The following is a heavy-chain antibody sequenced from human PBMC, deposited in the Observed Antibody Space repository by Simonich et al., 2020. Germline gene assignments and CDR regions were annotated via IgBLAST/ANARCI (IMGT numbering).Heavy chain of an antibody. CDR1: GGTISSYY. D-gene: IGHD5-12*01. CDR3: ARHDRWLQFYFDY. CDR2: IYYSGST. V-gene: IGHV4-59*08. J-gene: IGHJ4*02. Sequence: QVQLQESGPGLVKPSETLSLTCTVSGGTISSYYWSWIRQPPGKGLEWNGYIYYSGSTNYHPSLKSRVTISVDTSKNQFSLKLSSVTAADTAVYYCARHDRWLQFYFDYWGQGTLVTVSS.